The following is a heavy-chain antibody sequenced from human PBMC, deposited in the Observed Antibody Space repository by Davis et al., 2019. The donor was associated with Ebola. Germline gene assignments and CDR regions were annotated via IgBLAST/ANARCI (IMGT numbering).Heavy chain of an antibody. V-gene: IGHV4-61*01. Sequence: PSETLSLTCTVSGGSVSSGSYYWSWIRQPPGKGLEWIGYIYYSGSTNYNPSLKSRVTISVDTSKNQFSLKLSSVTAADTAVYYCARIVPAAIRGEGDYYYYYMDVWGKGTTVTVSS. J-gene: IGHJ6*03. CDR3: ARIVPAAIRGEGDYYYYYMDV. D-gene: IGHD2-2*02. CDR2: IYYSGST. CDR1: GGSVSSGSYY.